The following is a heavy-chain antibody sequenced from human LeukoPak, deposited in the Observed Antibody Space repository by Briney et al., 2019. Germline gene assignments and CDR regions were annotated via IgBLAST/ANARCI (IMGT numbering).Heavy chain of an antibody. CDR1: GFTFSSYA. V-gene: IGHV3-23*01. D-gene: IGHD6-13*01. Sequence: PGGSLRLSCAASGFTFSSYATSWVRQAPGKGLEWVSAISGSGGSTYYADSVKGRFTISRDNSKNTLYLQMNSLRAEDTAVYYCAKVYSRIAAAGTFDYWGQGTLVTVSS. CDR3: AKVYSRIAAAGTFDY. J-gene: IGHJ4*02. CDR2: ISGSGGST.